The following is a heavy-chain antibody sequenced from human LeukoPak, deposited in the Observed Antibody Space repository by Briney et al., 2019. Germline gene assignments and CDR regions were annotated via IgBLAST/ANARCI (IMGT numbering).Heavy chain of an antibody. V-gene: IGHV1-2*02. CDR1: GSTFTDYY. Sequence: GASVKVSCKVSGSTFTDYYMHWVRQAPGQGLEWMGWINPNSGGTNFAQKFQGRVAMTRDTSISTAYMELGSLRPDDTAVYYCARARWQLVPYCDSWGQGTLVTVSS. CDR2: INPNSGGT. J-gene: IGHJ4*02. CDR3: ARARWQLVPYCDS. D-gene: IGHD6-6*01.